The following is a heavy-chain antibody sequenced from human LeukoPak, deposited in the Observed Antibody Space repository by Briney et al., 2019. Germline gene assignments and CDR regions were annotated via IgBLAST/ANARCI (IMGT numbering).Heavy chain of an antibody. D-gene: IGHD3-10*01. CDR3: AKDSSGSGNYYNPFAY. J-gene: IGHJ4*02. CDR1: GFTFSSYA. CDR2: IVGSGGTT. Sequence: GGSLRLSCAASGFTFSSYAMSWVRQAPGKGLEWVSGIVGSGGTTYYADPVRGRFTISRDNSKNTLYLQMNSLRAEDTAVYYCAKDSSGSGNYYNPFAYWGQGTLVTVSS. V-gene: IGHV3-23*01.